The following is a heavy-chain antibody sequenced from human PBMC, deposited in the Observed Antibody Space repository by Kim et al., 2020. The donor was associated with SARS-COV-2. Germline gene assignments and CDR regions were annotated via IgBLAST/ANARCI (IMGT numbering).Heavy chain of an antibody. J-gene: IGHJ4*02. Sequence: SETLSLTCTVSGCSISSGGYYWSWIRQHPGMGLEWFGYIYSSGSTYYNPSLKSRVTISVDTSKNQFSLKLSSVTAADTAVYYCARTRITMVVVVTHFDYWGEGNLVTVSS. CDR2: IYSSGST. CDR1: GCSISSGGYY. CDR3: ARTRITMVVVVTHFDY. V-gene: IGHV4-31*03. D-gene: IGHD3-22*01.